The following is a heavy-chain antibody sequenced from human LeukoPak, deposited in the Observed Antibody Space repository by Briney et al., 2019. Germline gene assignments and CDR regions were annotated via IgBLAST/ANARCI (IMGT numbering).Heavy chain of an antibody. Sequence: SETLSLTCTVSGVSITSVNYYWAWIRQPPGKGLEWIGTIYYSGITYHNPSLKSRVIISLDKTKNLFSLKLNSVAAADTAVYYCARDRSIGVAGFLDDWGQGTLVTVSS. CDR2: IYYSGIT. CDR3: ARDRSIGVAGFLDD. J-gene: IGHJ4*02. D-gene: IGHD6-19*01. CDR1: GVSITSVNYY. V-gene: IGHV4-39*07.